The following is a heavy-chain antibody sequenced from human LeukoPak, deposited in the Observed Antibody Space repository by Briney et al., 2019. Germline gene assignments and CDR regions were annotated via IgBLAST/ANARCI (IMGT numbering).Heavy chain of an antibody. CDR2: IYYSGST. J-gene: IGHJ4*02. V-gene: IGHV4-30-4*01. D-gene: IGHD2-15*01. CDR1: GGSISSGDYY. Sequence: SETLSLTCTVSGGSISSGDYYWSCIRQPPGKGLEWIGYIYYSGSTYYNPSLKSRVTISVDTSKNQFSLKLSSVTAADTAVYYCARVPSSLYCSGGSCYTFDYWGQGTLVTVSS. CDR3: ARVPSSLYCSGGSCYTFDY.